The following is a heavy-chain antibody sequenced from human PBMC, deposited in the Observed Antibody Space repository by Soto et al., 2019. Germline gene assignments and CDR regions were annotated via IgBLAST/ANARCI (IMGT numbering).Heavy chain of an antibody. D-gene: IGHD2-21*02. CDR3: AKEGGYCGGDCYPAFDY. CDR2: GGST. J-gene: IGHJ4*02. V-gene: IGHV3-23*01. Sequence: GGSTYYADSVKGRFTISRDNSKNTLYLQMNSLRAEDTAVYYCAKEGGYCGGDCYPAFDYWGQGTLVTVSS.